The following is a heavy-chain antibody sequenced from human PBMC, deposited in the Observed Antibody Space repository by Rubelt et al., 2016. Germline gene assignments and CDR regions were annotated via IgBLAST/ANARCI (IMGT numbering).Heavy chain of an antibody. Sequence: RAQGLEWMGWINAGNGNTKYSQKFQGRVTMTTDTSTSTAYMELRSLRSDDTAVYYCAREGSRTYYYYYGMDVWGQGTTVTVSS. V-gene: IGHV1-18*01. CDR3: AREGSRTYYYYYGMDV. J-gene: IGHJ6*02. D-gene: IGHD3-10*01. CDR2: INAGNGNT.